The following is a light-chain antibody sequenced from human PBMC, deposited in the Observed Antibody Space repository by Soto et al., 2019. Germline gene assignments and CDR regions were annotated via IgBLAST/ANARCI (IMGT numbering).Light chain of an antibody. CDR1: ISDVGSHNL. CDR2: EVN. V-gene: IGLV2-23*02. J-gene: IGLJ1*01. Sequence: QSALTQPASVSGSPGQSTTISCTGTISDVGSHNLVSWYQQHPDKAPKLIIYEVNERPSGVSSRFSGSKSGNTASLTVSGLQPDDEADYHCCSFAGSNPFPYVFGTGTKVTVL. CDR3: CSFAGSNPFPYV.